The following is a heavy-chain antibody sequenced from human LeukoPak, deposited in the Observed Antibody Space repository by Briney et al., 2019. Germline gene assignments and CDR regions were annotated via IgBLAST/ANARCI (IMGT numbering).Heavy chain of an antibody. CDR2: ISGSGGST. Sequence: PGGSLRLSCAASGFTFSSYAMSWVRQAPGKGLEWVSAISGSGGSTYYADSVKGRFTISRDNSKNTLYLQMNSLRAEDTAVYYCARGVYSSGWYHFDYWGQGTLVTVSS. CDR3: ARGVYSSGWYHFDY. D-gene: IGHD6-19*01. CDR1: GFTFSSYA. J-gene: IGHJ4*02. V-gene: IGHV3-23*01.